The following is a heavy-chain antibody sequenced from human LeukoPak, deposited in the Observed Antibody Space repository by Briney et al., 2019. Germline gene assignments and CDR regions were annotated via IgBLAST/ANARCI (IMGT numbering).Heavy chain of an antibody. D-gene: IGHD3-22*01. CDR2: ISAYNGNT. V-gene: IGHV1-18*01. CDR3: ARATYYYDSSGYYPFFY. Sequence: ASVKVSCKASGYTFTSYGISWVRQAPGQGLEWMGWISAYNGNTNYAQKLQGRVTMTTDTSTSTAYMELSSLRSEDTAVYYCARATYYYDSSGYYPFFYWGQGTLVTVSS. CDR1: GYTFTSYG. J-gene: IGHJ4*02.